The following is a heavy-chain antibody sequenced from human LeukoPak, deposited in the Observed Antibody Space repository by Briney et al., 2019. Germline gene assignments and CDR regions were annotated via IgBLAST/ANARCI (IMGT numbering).Heavy chain of an antibody. CDR2: IHSSGST. D-gene: IGHD5-24*01. V-gene: IGHV4-39*01. Sequence: SETLSLTCTVSGGSISNSSYYWGWIRQPPGKGLEWIGSIHSSGSTYYNPSLKSRVTISVDTSKNQFSLKLSSVTAADTAVYYCVRRAGDGENYFDYWGQGTLVTVSS. CDR3: VRRAGDGENYFDY. J-gene: IGHJ4*02. CDR1: GGSISNSSYY.